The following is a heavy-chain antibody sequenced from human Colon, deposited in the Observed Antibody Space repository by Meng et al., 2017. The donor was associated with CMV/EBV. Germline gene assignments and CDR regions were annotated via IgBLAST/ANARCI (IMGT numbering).Heavy chain of an antibody. CDR1: GFTFSRFE. CDR2: ISGSGNVI. J-gene: IGHJ4*02. Sequence: GGSLRLSCAASGFTFSRFEMNWVRQAPGKGLEWVSHISGSGNVIYYAESVKGRFTISRDNAKNSLYLQMNNLRAEDTAVYYCARATHSGSYHDYWGQGTLVTVSS. V-gene: IGHV3-48*03. D-gene: IGHD1-26*01. CDR3: ARATHSGSYHDY.